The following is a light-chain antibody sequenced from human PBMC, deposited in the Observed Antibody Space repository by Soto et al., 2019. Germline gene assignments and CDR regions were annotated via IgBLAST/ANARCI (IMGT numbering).Light chain of an antibody. J-gene: IGKJ2*01. CDR1: QTIITY. Sequence: DIQMTXXXSSLSASVGDRVSITCRASQTIITYLNWYQQKPGKAPKLXISAASNLQXGVPXRFXXXXSETEFTLTISSVQPEDFATYYCQQSYSTPRTFGQGTKLEIK. V-gene: IGKV1-39*01. CDR3: QQSYSTPRT. CDR2: AAS.